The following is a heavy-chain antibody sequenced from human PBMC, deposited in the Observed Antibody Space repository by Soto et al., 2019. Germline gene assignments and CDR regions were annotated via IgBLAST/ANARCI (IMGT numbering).Heavy chain of an antibody. CDR1: GGSISSGGYY. V-gene: IGHV4-30-4*01. CDR3: ARGPSADKVDY. CDR2: IYNSGST. J-gene: IGHJ4*02. Sequence: QVQLQESGPGLVEPSQTLSLTCTVSGGSISSGGYYWSWIRQPPGKGLEWIGHIYNSGSTYSNPSLRGGGTISVDTSKNQFSLKLSSVTAADTAVYYCARGPSADKVDYWGQGTLVTVSS. D-gene: IGHD3-3*01.